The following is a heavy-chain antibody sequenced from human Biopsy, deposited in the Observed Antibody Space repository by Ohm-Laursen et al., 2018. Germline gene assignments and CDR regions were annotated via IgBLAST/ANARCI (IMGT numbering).Heavy chain of an antibody. CDR2: ITHDGSKT. D-gene: IGHD6-19*01. CDR1: GFTFSDYA. J-gene: IGHJ4*02. CDR3: TKERRGWYSER. Sequence: SLRLSCTASGFTFSDYAMHWVRQAPGKGLEWVAIITHDGSKTYYADSVEGRFTISRDQFKSTVYLQLNSLRTEDTAIYYCTKERRGWYSERWGQGTLVAVSS. V-gene: IGHV3-30*18.